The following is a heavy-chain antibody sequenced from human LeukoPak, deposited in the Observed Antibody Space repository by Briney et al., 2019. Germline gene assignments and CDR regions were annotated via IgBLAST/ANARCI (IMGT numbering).Heavy chain of an antibody. CDR2: IYSAGNT. J-gene: IGHJ4*02. Sequence: GGSLRLSCAASGFTVSSNYMSWVRRAPGKGLEWVSIIYSAGNTYYADSVKGRFTISRDISKNTLYLQMNSLRAEDTAVYYCARVHGSGWFFDYWGQGTLVTVSS. D-gene: IGHD6-19*01. CDR1: GFTVSSNY. V-gene: IGHV3-53*01. CDR3: ARVHGSGWFFDY.